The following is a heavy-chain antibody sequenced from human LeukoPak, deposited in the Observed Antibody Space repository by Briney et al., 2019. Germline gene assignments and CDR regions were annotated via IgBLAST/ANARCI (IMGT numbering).Heavy chain of an antibody. V-gene: IGHV4-34*01. CDR2: INHSGST. CDR1: GGSFSGYY. CDR3: ARDSSSWYGGFDY. D-gene: IGHD6-13*01. Sequence: SETLSLTCAVYGGSFSGYYWSWIRQPPGKGLEWIGEINHSGSTNYNPSLKSRVTISVDTSKNQFSLKRSSVTAADTAVYYCARDSSSWYGGFDYWGQGTLVTVSS. J-gene: IGHJ4*02.